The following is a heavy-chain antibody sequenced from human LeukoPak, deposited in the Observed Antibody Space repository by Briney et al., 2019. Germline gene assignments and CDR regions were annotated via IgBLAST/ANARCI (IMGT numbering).Heavy chain of an antibody. J-gene: IGHJ5*02. Sequence: PSETLSLTCAVYGGSFSGYYWSWIRQPPGKGLEWIGEINHSGSTNYNPSLKSRVTISVDTSKNQFSLKLSSVTAADTAVYYCARHEVPYYYDSSGYYTSGGFDPWGQGTLVTVSS. CDR1: GGSFSGYY. CDR3: ARHEVPYYYDSSGYYTSGGFDP. V-gene: IGHV4-34*01. D-gene: IGHD3-22*01. CDR2: INHSGST.